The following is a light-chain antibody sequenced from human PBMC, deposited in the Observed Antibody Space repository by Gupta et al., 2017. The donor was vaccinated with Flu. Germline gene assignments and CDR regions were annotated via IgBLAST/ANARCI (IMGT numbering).Light chain of an antibody. V-gene: IGLV2-11*01. CDR1: SSDVGTYDY. CDR2: DVS. J-gene: IGLJ1*01. CDR3: CSYAGSYTYV. Sequence: HSALTQPRSVSGSPGQSVTISCNGTSSDVGTYDYVSWYQHHPGEAHKLKIYDVSKRPSGVPERFSGSKSGNTASLTISGLQTEDEADYYCCSYAGSYTYVFGTGTKVTVL.